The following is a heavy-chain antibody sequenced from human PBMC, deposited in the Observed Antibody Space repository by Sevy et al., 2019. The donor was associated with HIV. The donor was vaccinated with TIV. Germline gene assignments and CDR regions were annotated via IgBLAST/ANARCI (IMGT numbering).Heavy chain of an antibody. J-gene: IGHJ4*02. CDR1: GDSISSYY. CDR2: IYNSATT. Sequence: SETLSLTCTVSGDSISSYYWSWIRQPPGKGLEWIGYIYNSATTNYNPSLKRRVTISADTSKNQFSLKLNSVTAADTAVYYCARTISGSWFASVYWGQGILVTVSS. V-gene: IGHV4-59*12. CDR3: ARTISGSWFASVY. D-gene: IGHD6-13*01.